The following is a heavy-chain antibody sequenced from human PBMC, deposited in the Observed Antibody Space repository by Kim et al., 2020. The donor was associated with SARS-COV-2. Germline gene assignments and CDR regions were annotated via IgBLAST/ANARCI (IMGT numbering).Heavy chain of an antibody. D-gene: IGHD3-22*01. V-gene: IGHV3-11*05. CDR2: ISSSSSYT. CDR1: GFTFSDYY. CDR3: ARVPITMIVVAWRFDY. Sequence: GGSLRLSCAASGFTFSDYYMSWIRQAPGKGLEWVSYISSSSSYTNYADSVKGRFTISRDNAKNSLYLQMNSLRAEDTAVYYCARVPITMIVVAWRFDYWGQGTLVTVSS. J-gene: IGHJ4*02.